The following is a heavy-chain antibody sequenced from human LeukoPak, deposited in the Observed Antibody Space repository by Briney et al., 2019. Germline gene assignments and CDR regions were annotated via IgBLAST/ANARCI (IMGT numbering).Heavy chain of an antibody. CDR2: ISGSGGST. CDR1: GFTFSSYA. V-gene: IGHV3-23*01. D-gene: IGHD2-8*02. Sequence: GGSLRLSCAASGFTFSSYAMSWVRQAPGKGLEWISSISGSGGSTYSADSVKGRFTISRDNSKNTLYLQMNSLRAEDTAVYYCAKDSSVTGIAEYFINWGQGTLVTVSP. CDR3: AKDSSVTGIAEYFIN. J-gene: IGHJ1*01.